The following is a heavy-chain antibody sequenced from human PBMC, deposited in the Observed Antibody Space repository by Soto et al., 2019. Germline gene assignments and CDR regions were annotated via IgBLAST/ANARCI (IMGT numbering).Heavy chain of an antibody. D-gene: IGHD1-20*01. J-gene: IGHJ5*02. CDR3: ATDLYNWNDNNWFDP. CDR2: IKQDGSEK. V-gene: IGHV3-7*01. Sequence: EVQLVESGGGLVQPGGSLRLSCAASGFTFSSYWMSWVRQAPGKGLEWVANIKQDGSEKYYVDSVKGRFTISRDNAKNSLYLQMNSLRAEDTAVYYCATDLYNWNDNNWFDPWGQGTLVTVSS. CDR1: GFTFSSYW.